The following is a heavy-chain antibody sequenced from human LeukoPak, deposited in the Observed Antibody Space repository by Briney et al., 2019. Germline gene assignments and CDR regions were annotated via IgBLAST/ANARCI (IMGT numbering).Heavy chain of an antibody. CDR3: AKTHYDFWSGYQLLYYFDY. D-gene: IGHD3-3*01. CDR2: ISGSGGST. Sequence: QAGGSLRLSCAASGFTFSSYAMSWVRQAPEKGLEWVSAISGSGGSTYYADSVKGRFTISRDNSKNTLYLQMNSLRAEDTAVYYCAKTHYDFWSGYQLLYYFDYWGQGTLVTVSS. J-gene: IGHJ4*02. CDR1: GFTFSSYA. V-gene: IGHV3-23*01.